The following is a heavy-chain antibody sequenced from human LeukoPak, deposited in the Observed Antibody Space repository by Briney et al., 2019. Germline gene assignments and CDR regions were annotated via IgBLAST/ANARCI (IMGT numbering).Heavy chain of an antibody. D-gene: IGHD5-18*01. J-gene: IGHJ5*02. Sequence: SETLSLTCTVSGGSISSNYWSWIRQPAGKGLEWIGRIYTSGSASYNPSLKSRVTMSLDTSKNQFSLKLSSVTAADTAVYYCAKGGRGYSYGYRGNWFDPWGQGTLVTVSS. CDR1: GGSISSNY. CDR2: IYTSGSA. V-gene: IGHV4-4*07. CDR3: AKGGRGYSYGYRGNWFDP.